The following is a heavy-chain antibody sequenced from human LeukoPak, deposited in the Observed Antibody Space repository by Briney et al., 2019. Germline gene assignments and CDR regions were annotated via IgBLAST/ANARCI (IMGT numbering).Heavy chain of an antibody. D-gene: IGHD3-9*01. CDR1: GGTFGSHT. Sequence: SVKVSCKTSGGTFGSHTFNWVRQAPGQGLEWMGGIIPIFGTTNYPQKVQGRVSITADKYTSTVYMELSSLRSEDTAMYYCARGTYDILTGTSLSAYCGMDVWGQGTTVTVSS. CDR3: ARGTYDILTGTSLSAYCGMDV. CDR2: IIPIFGTT. J-gene: IGHJ6*02. V-gene: IGHV1-69*06.